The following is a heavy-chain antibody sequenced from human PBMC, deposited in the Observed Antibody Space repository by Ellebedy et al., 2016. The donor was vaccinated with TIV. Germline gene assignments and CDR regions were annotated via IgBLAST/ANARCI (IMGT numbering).Heavy chain of an antibody. V-gene: IGHV3-23*01. D-gene: IGHD4-17*01. J-gene: IGHJ4*02. CDR2: ISGSGGST. CDR3: ARDWSGDYYFDY. CDR1: GFTFSSYA. Sequence: GESLKISCAASGFTFSSYAMSWVRQAPGKGLEWVSAISGSGGSTYYADSVKGRFTISRDNSKNTLYLQMDSLRAEDTAVYYCARDWSGDYYFDYWGQGTLVTVSS.